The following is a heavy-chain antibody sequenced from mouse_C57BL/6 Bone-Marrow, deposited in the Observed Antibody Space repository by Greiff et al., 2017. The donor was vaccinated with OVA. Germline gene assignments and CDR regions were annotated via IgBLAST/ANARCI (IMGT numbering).Heavy chain of an antibody. Sequence: EVQVVESGGGLVQPGGSLSLSCAASGFTFTDYYMSWVRQPPGKALEWLGFIRNKANGYTTEYSASVKGRFTISRDNSQSILYLQMNALRAEDSATYYCARYEVLRSYWYFDVWGTGTTVTVSS. CDR2: IRNKANGYTT. CDR3: ARYEVLRSYWYFDV. V-gene: IGHV7-3*01. J-gene: IGHJ1*03. D-gene: IGHD1-1*01. CDR1: GFTFTDYY.